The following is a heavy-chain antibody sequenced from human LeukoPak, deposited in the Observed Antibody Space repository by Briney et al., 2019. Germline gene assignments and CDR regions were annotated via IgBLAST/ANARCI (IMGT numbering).Heavy chain of an antibody. Sequence: GGSLRLSCAASGFTFTNYAMNWVRQAPGKGLEWVATVSYDGTDTSYADSVKGRFAIFRDNSKNTLYLQMNSLRTEDTAVYYCAKGDYGDYSFDYWGQGTLVTVSS. CDR3: AKGDYGDYSFDY. CDR2: VSYDGTDT. CDR1: GFTFTNYA. J-gene: IGHJ4*02. D-gene: IGHD4-17*01. V-gene: IGHV3-30*09.